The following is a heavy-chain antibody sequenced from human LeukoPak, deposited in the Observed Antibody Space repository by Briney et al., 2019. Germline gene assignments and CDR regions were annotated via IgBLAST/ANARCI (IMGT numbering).Heavy chain of an antibody. CDR1: GGFVNSSSYY. CDR3: ASPGGPEVGKFVY. D-gene: IGHD1-1*01. V-gene: IGHV4-39*02. Sequence: SQTLSLTCIVSGGFVNSSSYYWGWLRQPPGKGLEWIGSVYHGGTTYYNPSLKSRVTISVDMSKNLFSVKLSSVTAADTAFYYCASPGGPEVGKFVYWGQGMLVTVSS. J-gene: IGHJ4*02. CDR2: VYHGGTT.